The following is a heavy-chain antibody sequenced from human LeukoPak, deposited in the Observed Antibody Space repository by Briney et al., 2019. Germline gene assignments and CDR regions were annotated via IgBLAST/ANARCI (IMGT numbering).Heavy chain of an antibody. D-gene: IGHD1-26*01. CDR2: ISGSGGST. CDR3: AKDGSGSYQGDTFDI. V-gene: IGHV3-23*01. Sequence: GGSLRLSCAASGFTFSSYAMSWVRQAPGKGLEWVSAISGSGGSTYYADSVKGRFTISRDNAKNSLYLQMNSLRAEDMALYYCAKDGSGSYQGDTFDIWGQGTMVTVSS. CDR1: GFTFSSYA. J-gene: IGHJ3*02.